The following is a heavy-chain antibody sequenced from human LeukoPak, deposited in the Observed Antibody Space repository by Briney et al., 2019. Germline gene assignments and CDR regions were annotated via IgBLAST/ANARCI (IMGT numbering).Heavy chain of an antibody. CDR3: ARLNRGIAVAGVSHRGWFDP. V-gene: IGHV1-69*13. Sequence: GASVKVSCKASGGTFSSYAITWVRQAPGQGLEWMGGIIPIFDTANYAQKFQGRVTITADESTSTAYMELSSLRSGDTAVYYCARLNRGIAVAGVSHRGWFDPWGQGTLVTVSS. D-gene: IGHD6-19*01. CDR1: GGTFSSYA. CDR2: IIPIFDTA. J-gene: IGHJ5*02.